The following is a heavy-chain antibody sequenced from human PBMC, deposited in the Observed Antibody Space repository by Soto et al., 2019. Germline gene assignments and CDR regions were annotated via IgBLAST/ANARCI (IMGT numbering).Heavy chain of an antibody. D-gene: IGHD2-15*01. Sequence: QVQLVESGGGVVQPGRSLRLSCAASEFPFSNYGMHWVRQAPGKGLEWVAHISYDGSNKHYADYVKGRFTISRDNSKNMWFLQMSSLRTEDTAVYYCAGGQYYFDYCGQGTRVSVSS. CDR1: EFPFSNYG. CDR2: ISYDGSNK. CDR3: AGGQYYFDY. V-gene: IGHV3-30*03. J-gene: IGHJ4*02.